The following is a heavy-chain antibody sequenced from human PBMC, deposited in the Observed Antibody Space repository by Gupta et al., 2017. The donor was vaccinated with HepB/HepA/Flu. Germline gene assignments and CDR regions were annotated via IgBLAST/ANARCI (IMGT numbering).Heavy chain of an antibody. J-gene: IGHJ6*02. D-gene: IGHD3-22*01. CDR3: ARDRGTYYYDSSGYGNYYGMDV. V-gene: IGHV1-2*04. Sequence: QVQLVQSGAEVKKPGASVKVSCKASGYTFTGYYMHWVRQGPGQGLEWMGWINPNSGGTNYAQKFQGWVTMTRDTSISTAYMELSRLRSDDTAVYYCARDRGTYYYDSSGYGNYYGMDVWGQGTTVTVSS. CDR2: INPNSGGT. CDR1: GYTFTGYY.